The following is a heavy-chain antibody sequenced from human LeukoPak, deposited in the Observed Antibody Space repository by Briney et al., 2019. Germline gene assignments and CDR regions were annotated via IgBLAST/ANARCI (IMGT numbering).Heavy chain of an antibody. J-gene: IGHJ4*02. Sequence: SETLSLTCVVSGGSFSGYYLTWIRQPPGKGLEWIGYIYNSAITNYNPSLKSRVSISIDTSKNQFSLKLNSVTAADTAVYYCARLAGTTSGDYWGQGILVTVSA. CDR3: ARLAGTTSGDY. D-gene: IGHD1-7*01. CDR2: IYNSAIT. CDR1: GGSFSGYY. V-gene: IGHV4-59*01.